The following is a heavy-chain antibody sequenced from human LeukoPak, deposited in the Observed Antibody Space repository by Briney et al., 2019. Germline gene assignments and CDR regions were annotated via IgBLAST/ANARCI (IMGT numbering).Heavy chain of an antibody. CDR1: GFTFSSYA. D-gene: IGHD5-18*01. Sequence: GGSLRLSCAASGFTFSSYAMHWVRQAPGKGLEWVAVISYDGSNKYYADSVKGRFTISRDNSKNTLYLQMNSLRAEDTAVYYCARDRPVDTAMVSWGWGGPFDYWGQGTLVTVSS. CDR3: ARDRPVDTAMVSWGWGGPFDY. J-gene: IGHJ4*02. CDR2: ISYDGSNK. V-gene: IGHV3-30*04.